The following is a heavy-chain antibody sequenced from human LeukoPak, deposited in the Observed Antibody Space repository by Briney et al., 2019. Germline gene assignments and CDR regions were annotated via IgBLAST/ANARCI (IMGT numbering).Heavy chain of an antibody. J-gene: IGHJ6*03. Sequence: ASETLSLTCAVYGGSFTGYYWSWIRQPPGKGLEWIGEINHSGSINYNPSLKSRVTISVDTSKNQFSLKLSSVTAADTAVYYCARPFYDSSGGDYYYMDVWGKGTTVTISS. CDR1: GGSFTGYY. CDR2: INHSGSI. V-gene: IGHV4-34*01. D-gene: IGHD3-22*01. CDR3: ARPFYDSSGGDYYYMDV.